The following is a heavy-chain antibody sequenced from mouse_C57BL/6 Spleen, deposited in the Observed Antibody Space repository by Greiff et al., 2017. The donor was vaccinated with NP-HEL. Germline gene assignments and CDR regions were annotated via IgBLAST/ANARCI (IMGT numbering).Heavy chain of an antibody. CDR1: GYTFTSYW. D-gene: IGHD3-2*02. CDR2: IDPSDSYT. J-gene: IGHJ2*01. CDR3: ARSRQLRLHYYFDY. Sequence: QVQLQQPGAELVKPGASVKLSCKASGYTFTSYWMQWVKQRPGQGLEWIGEIDPSDSYTNYNQKFKGKATLTVDTSSSTAYMQLSSLTSEDSAVYDCARSRQLRLHYYFDYWGQGTTLTVSS. V-gene: IGHV1-50*01.